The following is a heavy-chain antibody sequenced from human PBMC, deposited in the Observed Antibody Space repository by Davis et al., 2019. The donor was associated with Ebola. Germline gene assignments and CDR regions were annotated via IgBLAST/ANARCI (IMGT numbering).Heavy chain of an antibody. CDR2: IKEDGSEK. Sequence: GESLKISCAASEFTFSRFWMSWVRQAPGKGLECVANIKEDGSEKYYVDSVKGRFTISRDNAKNSLYLQMNSLRAEDTAVYYCARGAVESVGYYFDQWGQGELVTVSS. J-gene: IGHJ4*02. V-gene: IGHV3-7*03. D-gene: IGHD1-26*01. CDR1: EFTFSRFW. CDR3: ARGAVESVGYYFDQ.